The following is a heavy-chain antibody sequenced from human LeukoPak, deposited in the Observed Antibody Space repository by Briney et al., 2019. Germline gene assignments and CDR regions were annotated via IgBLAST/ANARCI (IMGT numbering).Heavy chain of an antibody. D-gene: IGHD4-17*01. J-gene: IGHJ4*02. V-gene: IGHV3-23*01. CDR3: ARAVTTSMYFFDL. CDR2: ISDSGSRT. Sequence: PGGSLRLSCAASGFTFSSYAMSWVRRAPGKGLEWVSSISDSGSRTYDADSVKGRFTISRDNSKNTLYLQMDSLRAEDTAVYSCARAVTTSMYFFDLWGQGTLVTVSS. CDR1: GFTFSSYA.